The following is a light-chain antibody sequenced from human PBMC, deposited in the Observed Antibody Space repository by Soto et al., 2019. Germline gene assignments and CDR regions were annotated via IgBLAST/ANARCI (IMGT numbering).Light chain of an antibody. CDR3: QQYNSYWT. J-gene: IGKJ1*01. V-gene: IGKV1-5*01. CDR2: DAS. CDR1: QSISSW. Sequence: DIQMTQSPSTRSASVGDRVTITCRASQSISSWLAWYQQKPGKAPKLLIYDASSLESGVPSRFSGRGSGTEFTLTISSLQPDDFATYYCQQYNSYWTFGQGTKVEIK.